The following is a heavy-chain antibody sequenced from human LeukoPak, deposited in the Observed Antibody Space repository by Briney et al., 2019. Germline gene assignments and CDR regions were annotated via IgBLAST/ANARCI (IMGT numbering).Heavy chain of an antibody. CDR3: ARAPVTSCRGAYCYPFDY. V-gene: IGHV3-23*01. J-gene: IGHJ4*02. CDR2: TSSSDAGT. CDR1: GFPLSSYA. D-gene: IGHD2-21*01. Sequence: GGSLRLSCAASGFPLSSYAMSWVRQAPGKGLEWVSATSSSDAGTYYADSVRGRFTISRDNSKNTLYLQMNSLRLEDAAVYFCARAPVTSCRGAYCYPFDYWGQGTQVTVSS.